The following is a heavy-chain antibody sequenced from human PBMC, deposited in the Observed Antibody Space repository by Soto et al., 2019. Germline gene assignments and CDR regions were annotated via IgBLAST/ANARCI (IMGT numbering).Heavy chain of an antibody. CDR3: ARGTDCGTEDDAFDI. CDR1: GGSISSGGYY. J-gene: IGHJ3*02. Sequence: SETLSLTCTVSGGSISSGGYYWSWIRQHPGKGLEWIGYIYYSGSTYYNPSLKSRVTISVDTSKSQFSLKLSSVTAADTAVYYCARGTDCGTEDDAFDIWGQGTMVTVSS. V-gene: IGHV4-31*03. D-gene: IGHD1-26*01. CDR2: IYYSGST.